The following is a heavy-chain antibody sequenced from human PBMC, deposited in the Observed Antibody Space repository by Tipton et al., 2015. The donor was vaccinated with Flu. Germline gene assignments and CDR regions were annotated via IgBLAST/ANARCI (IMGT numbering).Heavy chain of an antibody. CDR2: IYTSGST. CDR1: GGSISSYY. Sequence: PGLVKPSETLSLTCTVSGGSISSYYWSWIRQPAGKGLEWIGRIYTSGSTNYNPSLKSRVTMSVDTSKNQFSLKLSSVTAADTAVYYCARSYGSGSLLLYWYFDLWGRGTLVTVSS. D-gene: IGHD3-10*01. J-gene: IGHJ2*01. CDR3: ARSYGSGSLLLYWYFDL. V-gene: IGHV4-4*07.